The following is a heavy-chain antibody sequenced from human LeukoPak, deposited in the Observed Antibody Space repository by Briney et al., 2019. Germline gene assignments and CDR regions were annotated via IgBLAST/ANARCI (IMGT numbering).Heavy chain of an antibody. CDR1: GGSISSYY. CDR3: ARGVYIAAAQYGY. Sequence: SETLSPTCTVSGGSISSYYWSWIRQPPGKGLEWIGYIYYSGTTNYNPSLKSRVTISVDTSKNQFSLKLSSVTAADTAVYYCARGVYIAAAQYGYWGQGTLATVSS. CDR2: IYYSGTT. J-gene: IGHJ4*02. V-gene: IGHV4-59*01. D-gene: IGHD6-13*01.